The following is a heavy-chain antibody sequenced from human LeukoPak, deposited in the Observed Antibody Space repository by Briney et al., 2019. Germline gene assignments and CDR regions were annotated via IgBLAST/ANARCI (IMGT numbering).Heavy chain of an antibody. CDR2: ISGSGGST. CDR1: GFTFSSYG. D-gene: IGHD3-10*01. CDR3: AKDGSLNFDY. J-gene: IGHJ4*02. V-gene: IGHV3-23*01. Sequence: GGTLRLSCAASGFTFSSYGMSWLRQAPGKGLEWVSAISGSGGSTYYADSVKGRFTISRDNSKNTLYLQMNSLRAEDTAVYYCAKDGSLNFDYWGQGTLVTVSS.